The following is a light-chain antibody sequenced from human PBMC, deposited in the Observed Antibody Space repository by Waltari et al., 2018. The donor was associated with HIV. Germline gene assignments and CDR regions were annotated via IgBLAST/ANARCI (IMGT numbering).Light chain of an antibody. CDR3: QQHNSFPWT. CDR1: QGIRDD. CDR2: GAS. V-gene: IGKV1-17*01. J-gene: IGKJ1*01. Sequence: DIQMTQSPSSLSASEGDRVTNTCRASQGIRDDLGWYQQKPGKVPKRLIYGASNVESGVPSRFSGSGYGTEFTLTISSLQPEDFATYYCQQHNSFPWTFGQGTKVEVK.